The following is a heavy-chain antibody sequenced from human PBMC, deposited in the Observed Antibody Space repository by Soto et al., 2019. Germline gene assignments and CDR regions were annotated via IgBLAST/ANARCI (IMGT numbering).Heavy chain of an antibody. J-gene: IGHJ4*02. CDR1: GGTFSSYA. V-gene: IGHV1-69*01. CDR3: ARDLDNRWELLGMGY. D-gene: IGHD1-26*01. Sequence: QVQLVQSGAEVKKPGSSVKVSCKASGGTFSSYAISWVRQAPGQGLEWMGGIIPIFGTANYAQKFQGRVTITADESTSTAYMELSNLRSEDTAVYYCARDLDNRWELLGMGYWGQGTLVTVSS. CDR2: IIPIFGTA.